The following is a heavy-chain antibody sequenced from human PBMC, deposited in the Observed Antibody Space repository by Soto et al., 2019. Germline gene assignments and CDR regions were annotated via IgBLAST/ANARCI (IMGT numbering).Heavy chain of an antibody. CDR2: IYYSGST. CDR3: ARVVDGNPEYFQH. D-gene: IGHD6-19*01. CDR1: GGSISSGGYY. V-gene: IGHV4-31*03. Sequence: SETLSLTCTVSGGSISSGGYYWSWIRQHPGKVLEWIVYIYYSGSTYYNPSLKSRVAISLDTSNNQFSLKLSSVTASDTAVYSCARVVDGNPEYFQHWGQGTLVTVSS. J-gene: IGHJ1*01.